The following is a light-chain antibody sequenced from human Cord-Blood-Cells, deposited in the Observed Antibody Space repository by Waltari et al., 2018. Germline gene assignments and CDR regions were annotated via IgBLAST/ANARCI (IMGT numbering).Light chain of an antibody. CDR2: EDN. V-gene: IGLV6-57*02. CDR3: QSYDSSNWV. CDR1: RGTISSNY. Sequence: NFMLTQPHSVSESPGKTVTLSCTGSRGTISSNYVHWYQQRPGSAPPTVIYEDNQRPSGVPDRFSGSIDSSSNSASLTISGLKTEDEADYYCQSYDSSNWVFGGGTKLTVL. J-gene: IGLJ3*02.